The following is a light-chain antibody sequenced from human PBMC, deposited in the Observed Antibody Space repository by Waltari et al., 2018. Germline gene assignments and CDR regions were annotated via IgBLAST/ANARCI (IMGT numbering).Light chain of an antibody. CDR2: DDS. Sequence: YVLTQPPSVSVAPGQTASITCGGNNVGGKSVHWYQQKPGQAPVLVLYDDSVRPSGIPERFSGPKPANPATLTISRVEAEDEADYYCKVWDVSSDHYVFGPGTKVTVL. V-gene: IGLV3-21*02. CDR1: NVGGKS. J-gene: IGLJ1*01. CDR3: KVWDVSSDHYV.